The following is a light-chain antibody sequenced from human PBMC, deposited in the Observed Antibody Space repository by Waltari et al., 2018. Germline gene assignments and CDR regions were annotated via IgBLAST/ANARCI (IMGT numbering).Light chain of an antibody. V-gene: IGKV3D-15*01. CDR1: QSISRN. J-gene: IGKJ2*01. CDR2: GAS. Sequence: EVLMTQSPATLSVSPGERATLSCRASQSISRNLAWYQQNPGQAPRLLIYGASTRAPGIPARFSGSGSGTEFTLSISSVQSEDFGVYYCQQYNNWRTFGQGTKLEI. CDR3: QQYNNWRT.